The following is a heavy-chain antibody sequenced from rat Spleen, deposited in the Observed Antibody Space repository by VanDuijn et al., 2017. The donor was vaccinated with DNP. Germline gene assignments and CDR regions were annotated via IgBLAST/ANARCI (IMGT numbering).Heavy chain of an antibody. V-gene: IGHV3-1*01. D-gene: IGHD4-2*01. CDR2: ISYSGGT. Sequence: EVYLQESGPGLVKPAQSLSLTCSVTGYSITSTYWAWIRKFPGNKMEWMGYISYSGGTSYHPSLKSRISTTRDTSKNQFFLQLNSVTTEDTATYYCASGGAGIWFAYWGQGTLVTVSS. J-gene: IGHJ3*01. CDR1: GYSITSTY. CDR3: ASGGAGIWFAY.